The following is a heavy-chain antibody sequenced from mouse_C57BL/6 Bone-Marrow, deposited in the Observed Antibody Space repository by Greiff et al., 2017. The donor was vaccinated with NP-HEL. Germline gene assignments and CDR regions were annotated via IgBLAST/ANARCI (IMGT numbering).Heavy chain of an antibody. CDR1: GYTFTSYW. CDR3: ARGHTVASWYFEG. Sequence: QVQLKQPGAELAKPGASVKLSCKASGYTFTSYWMHWVKQRPGQGLEWIGYINPSSSYTKYNQKFKDKATLTADKSSSTAYMQLSSLTYEDSAVYYCARGHTVASWYFEGWGTGTTVTVSS. D-gene: IGHD1-1*01. CDR2: INPSSSYT. J-gene: IGHJ1*03. V-gene: IGHV1-7*01.